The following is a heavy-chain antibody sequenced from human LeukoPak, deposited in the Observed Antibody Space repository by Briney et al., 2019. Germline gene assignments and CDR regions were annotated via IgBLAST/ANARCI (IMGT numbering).Heavy chain of an antibody. Sequence: SETLSLTCTVSGGSISSSSYYWGWIRQPPGKGLEWIGSMYYSGSTYYNPSPKSRVTISVDTSKNQFSLKLSSVTAADTAVYYCARDTNRYNWNYGWFDPWGQGTLVTVSS. J-gene: IGHJ5*02. V-gene: IGHV4-39*07. CDR3: ARDTNRYNWNYGWFDP. CDR1: GGSISSSSYY. D-gene: IGHD1-7*01. CDR2: MYYSGST.